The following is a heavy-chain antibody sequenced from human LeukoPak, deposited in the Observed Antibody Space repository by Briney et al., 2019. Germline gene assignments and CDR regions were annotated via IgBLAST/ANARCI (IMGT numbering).Heavy chain of an antibody. CDR3: VMSARRGDF. V-gene: IGHV3-11*01. CDR2: ICGSGSDI. J-gene: IGHJ4*02. CDR1: GFTFSDQY. Sequence: PGVSLRLSCAVSGFTFSDQYMSWIRQAPGKGLEYLSYICGSGSDISYADSVKGRFTISRDNAKNSLYLQMNSLRVEDTAMYYCVMSARRGDFWGQGTLVTVSS. D-gene: IGHD6-6*01.